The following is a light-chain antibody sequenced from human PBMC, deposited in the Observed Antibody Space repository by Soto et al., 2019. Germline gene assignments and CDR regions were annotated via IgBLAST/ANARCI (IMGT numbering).Light chain of an antibody. V-gene: IGKV3-11*01. CDR1: QSVSSY. J-gene: IGKJ1*01. Sequence: EIALTQSPATLSLSPGERATLSCRASQSVSSYLGWYQQNPGQAPRLLIYDASNRATGIPARFSGSGSGTDFTLNISSLEPEDFAVYYCQQRSTWPWTFGQGTKVEIK. CDR3: QQRSTWPWT. CDR2: DAS.